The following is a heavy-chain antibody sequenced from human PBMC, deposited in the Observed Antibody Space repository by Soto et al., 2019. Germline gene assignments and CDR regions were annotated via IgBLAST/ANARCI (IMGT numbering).Heavy chain of an antibody. J-gene: IGHJ6*02. D-gene: IGHD1-26*01. V-gene: IGHV3-7*05. CDR2: IKQDGSEK. CDR3: ARSERYYSGYDYYYGMDV. Sequence: EVQLVESGGGLVQPGGSLRLSCAASGFTFSSYWMSWVRQAPGKGLEWVDNIKQDGSEKYYVDSVKGRFTISRDNAKNSLYLQMNSLRAKDTAVYYCARSERYYSGYDYYYGMDVWGQGTTVTVSS. CDR1: GFTFSSYW.